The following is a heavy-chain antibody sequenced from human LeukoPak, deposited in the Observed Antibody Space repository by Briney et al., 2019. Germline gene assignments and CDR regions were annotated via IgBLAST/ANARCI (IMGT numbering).Heavy chain of an antibody. CDR2: INHSGST. CDR3: ARGQGGYSNYRHFDY. J-gene: IGHJ4*02. CDR1: GGSFSGYY. Sequence: SETLSLTCAVYGGSFSGYYWSWIRQPPGKGLEWIGEINHSGSTNYNPSLKSRVTISVDTSKNQFSLKPSSVTAADTAVYYCARGQGGYSNYRHFDYWGQGTLVTVSS. D-gene: IGHD4-4*01. V-gene: IGHV4-34*01.